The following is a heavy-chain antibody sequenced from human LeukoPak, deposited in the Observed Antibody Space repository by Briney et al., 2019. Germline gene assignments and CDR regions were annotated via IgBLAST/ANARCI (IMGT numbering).Heavy chain of an antibody. Sequence: GGSLRLSCAASGFTFSSYAMHWVRQAPGKGLEWVAVISYDGSNKYYADSVKGRFTISRDNSKNTLYLQMNSLRAEDTAVYYCATHTPIRYFDWLSNFDYWGQGTLVTVSS. CDR2: ISYDGSNK. V-gene: IGHV3-30-3*01. CDR3: ATHTPIRYFDWLSNFDY. D-gene: IGHD3-9*01. J-gene: IGHJ4*02. CDR1: GFTFSSYA.